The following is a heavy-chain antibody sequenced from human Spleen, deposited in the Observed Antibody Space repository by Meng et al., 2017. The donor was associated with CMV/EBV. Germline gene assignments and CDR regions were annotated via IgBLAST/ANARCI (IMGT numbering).Heavy chain of an antibody. J-gene: IGHJ6*02. D-gene: IGHD2-2*01. CDR3: TGDCSSTNCNYDYYDMDV. Sequence: GESLKISCTASGFTFGDHAMSWVRQAPGKGLEWVGFIRSKAYTGTTEYAASVKGRFTISRDDSKSIAYLQMNSLKTEDTAVYYCTGDCSSTNCNYDYYDMDVWGQGTTVTVSS. CDR2: IRSKAYTGTT. CDR1: GFTFGDHA. V-gene: IGHV3-49*04.